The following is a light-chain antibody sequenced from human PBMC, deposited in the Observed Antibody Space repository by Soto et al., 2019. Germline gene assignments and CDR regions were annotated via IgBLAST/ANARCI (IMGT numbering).Light chain of an antibody. V-gene: IGKV3-20*01. J-gene: IGKJ3*01. CDR2: GAS. CDR3: QQYGSSPFT. CDR1: QSVSSSY. Sequence: EIVLTQSPGTLSLSPGERATLSCRASQSVSSSYLAWYQQKPGQAPRLLIYGASSRATGIPDSFSGSGSGTDFPLTISRLEPEDFAVYYCQQYGSSPFTFGPGTKVDIK.